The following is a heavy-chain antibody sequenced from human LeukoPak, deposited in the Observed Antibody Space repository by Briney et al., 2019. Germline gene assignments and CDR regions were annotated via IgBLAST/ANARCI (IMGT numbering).Heavy chain of an antibody. CDR2: ISRNGGRT. Sequence: GGSLRLSCSASGFTFSTYAMHWVRQAPGKGLEYVSAISRNGGRTYYADSVKGRFTISRDNSKNTLYLQMSSLRAEDTAVYYCARRHYYDSSGYHYYFDYWGQGTLVTVSS. CDR1: GFTFSTYA. J-gene: IGHJ4*02. CDR3: ARRHYYDSSGYHYYFDY. V-gene: IGHV3-64D*06. D-gene: IGHD3-22*01.